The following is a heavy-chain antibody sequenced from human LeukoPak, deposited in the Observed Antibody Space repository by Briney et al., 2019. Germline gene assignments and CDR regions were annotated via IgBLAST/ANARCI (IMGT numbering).Heavy chain of an antibody. CDR2: VNPNSGNT. Sequence: ASVKVSCKASGYTFTSYGINWVRQATGQGLEWMGWVNPNSGNTGYAQKFQGRVTMTRDSSIGTAYMELSSLRPEDTAIYYCARGFGAHDYDIDYWGQGTLVTVSS. D-gene: IGHD4-17*01. V-gene: IGHV1-8*02. J-gene: IGHJ4*02. CDR3: ARGFGAHDYDIDY. CDR1: GYTFTSYG.